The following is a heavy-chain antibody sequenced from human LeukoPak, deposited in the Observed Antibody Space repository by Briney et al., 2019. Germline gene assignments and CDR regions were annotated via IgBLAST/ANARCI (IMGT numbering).Heavy chain of an antibody. CDR1: GGSISSITYY. CDR2: MYYSGSS. D-gene: IGHD6-13*01. Sequence: SETLSLTCTVSGGSISSITYYWGWIRQPPGKGLEWVGDMYYSGSSKYNPYLKSRATISRDTSKNQFSLKLTSVTVADTAVYFCAREGEAAAGAFDNWGQGTLVTVSS. V-gene: IGHV4-39*07. CDR3: AREGEAAAGAFDN. J-gene: IGHJ4*02.